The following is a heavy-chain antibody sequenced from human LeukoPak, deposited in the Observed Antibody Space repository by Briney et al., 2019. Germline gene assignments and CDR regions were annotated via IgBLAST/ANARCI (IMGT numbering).Heavy chain of an antibody. Sequence: PGGSLRLSCAASGFTFSSYAMSWVRQAPGKGLEWVSSIRGRGNYVYYADSVKGRFTISRDNSKNTLYLQMNSLRADDTAVFYCAKGGVYSGYDLSFECWGQGALVTVSS. CDR3: AKGGVYSGYDLSFEC. V-gene: IGHV3-23*01. CDR2: IRGRGNYV. J-gene: IGHJ4*02. CDR1: GFTFSSYA. D-gene: IGHD5-12*01.